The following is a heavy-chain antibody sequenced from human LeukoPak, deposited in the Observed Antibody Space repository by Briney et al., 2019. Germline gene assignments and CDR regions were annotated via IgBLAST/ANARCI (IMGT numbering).Heavy chain of an antibody. CDR2: ISSNSGIT. CDR1: GFTFNTYD. J-gene: IGHJ4*02. CDR3: AILPGYSSGWYEVNY. V-gene: IGHV3-23*01. Sequence: GGSLRLSCAASGFTFNTYDMNWVRQAPGRGLEWVSYISSNSGITNYADSVKGRFTISRDNSRNTLYLQMNSPRAEDTAVYYCAILPGYSSGWYEVNYWGQGTLVTVSS. D-gene: IGHD6-13*01.